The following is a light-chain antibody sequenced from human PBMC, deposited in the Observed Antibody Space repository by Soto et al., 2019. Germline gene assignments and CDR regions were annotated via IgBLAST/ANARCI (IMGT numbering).Light chain of an antibody. CDR2: HVS. V-gene: IGLV2-14*03. J-gene: IGLJ1*01. Sequence: QSALTQPASVSGSPGQSITISCTGTSSDFGGYNYVSWYQQYPGKVPKLLIYHVSNRPSGVSNRFSGSKSGNTASLTISGPQAEDEADYFCTSFTSDNLHVFGTGTKVTVL. CDR3: TSFTSDNLHV. CDR1: SSDFGGYNY.